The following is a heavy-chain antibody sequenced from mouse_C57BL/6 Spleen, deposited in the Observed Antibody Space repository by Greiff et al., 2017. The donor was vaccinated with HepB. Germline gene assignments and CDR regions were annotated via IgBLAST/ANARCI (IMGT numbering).Heavy chain of an antibody. V-gene: IGHV1-69*01. CDR3: AADYYGSSHRFAY. Sequence: VPLQPPGAELVMPGASVPLSCKASGYTFTSYLLPWVQQRPGQGLEWIGELDPSDSYTNYNQKFKGKSTLTVDKSSSTAYMQLSSLTSEDSAVYYCAADYYGSSHRFAYWGQGTLVTVSA. J-gene: IGHJ3*01. CDR1: GYTFTSYL. D-gene: IGHD1-1*01. CDR2: LDPSDSYT.